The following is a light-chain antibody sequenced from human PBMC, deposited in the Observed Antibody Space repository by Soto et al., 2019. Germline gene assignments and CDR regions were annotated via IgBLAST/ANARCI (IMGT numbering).Light chain of an antibody. Sequence: EIVLTQSTPTLFLSPGERATLSCRASQSVSSYLAWYQQKPGQAPRLLIYDASNRATGIPARFSGSGSGTDFTLTISSLEPEDFAVYYCQQRSNWQTFGQGTRLEIK. CDR1: QSVSSY. CDR2: DAS. J-gene: IGKJ5*01. V-gene: IGKV3-11*01. CDR3: QQRSNWQT.